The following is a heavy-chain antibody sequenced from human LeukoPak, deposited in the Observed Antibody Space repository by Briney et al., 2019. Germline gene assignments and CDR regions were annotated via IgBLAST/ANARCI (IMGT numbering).Heavy chain of an antibody. CDR3: ARGQTYSGRTLDV. CDR2: LSSSSSII. Sequence: PGGSLRLSCAASGFTFSSYSLNWVRQAPGKGLEWVSFLSSSSSIIYYADSVKGRFTISRDNAKNSLYLQMNSLRAEDTAVYYCARGQTYSGRTLDVWGQGTLVTVSS. CDR1: GFTFSSYS. D-gene: IGHD1-26*01. V-gene: IGHV3-48*04. J-gene: IGHJ4*02.